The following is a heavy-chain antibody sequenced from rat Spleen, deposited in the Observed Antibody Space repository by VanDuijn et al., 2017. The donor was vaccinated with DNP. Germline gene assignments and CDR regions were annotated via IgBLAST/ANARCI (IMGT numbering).Heavy chain of an antibody. CDR3: AREQHFHFDY. D-gene: IGHD1-10*01. V-gene: IGHV5S23*01. J-gene: IGHJ2*01. CDR2: ISHSDGTT. CDR1: GFSFRNYY. Sequence: EVQLVESGGGLVQPGNSLKLSCVASGFSFRNYYMAWVRQTPNRGLEWVAMISHSDGTTYYPDSVKGRFTISRDNAESSLYLQMNSLKSEDTATYYCAREQHFHFDYWGQGVMVTVSS.